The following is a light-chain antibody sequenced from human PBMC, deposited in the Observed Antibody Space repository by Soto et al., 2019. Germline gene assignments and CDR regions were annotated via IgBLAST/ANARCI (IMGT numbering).Light chain of an antibody. CDR2: NVS. CDR1: SGNVGGYNY. CDR3: AAWDDRLSGMV. J-gene: IGLJ2*01. V-gene: IGLV2-11*01. Sequence: QSALTQPRSVSGSPGQSVTISCTGTSGNVGGYNYVSWYQQHPGKAPKLLISNVSKRPSGVPDRFSGSKSGNTASLTISGLQAEDEADYYCAAWDDRLSGMVFGGGTKLTVL.